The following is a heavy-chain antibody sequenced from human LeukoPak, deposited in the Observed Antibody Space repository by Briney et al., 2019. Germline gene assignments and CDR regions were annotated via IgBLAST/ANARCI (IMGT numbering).Heavy chain of an antibody. CDR3: ARAEYSSSANFDY. Sequence: PSETLSLTCTVSGGSLSSYYWSWIRQPPGQGLGWIGYLYYSGSTYYNPSLKSRVTISVDTSKNQFSLKLSSVTAADTAVYYCARAEYSSSANFDYWGQGTLVTVSS. J-gene: IGHJ4*02. CDR2: LYYSGST. CDR1: GGSLSSYY. D-gene: IGHD6-6*01. V-gene: IGHV4-59*12.